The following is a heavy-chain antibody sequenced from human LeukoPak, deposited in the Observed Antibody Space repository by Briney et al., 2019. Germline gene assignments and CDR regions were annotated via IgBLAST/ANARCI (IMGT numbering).Heavy chain of an antibody. CDR3: AKLVQVGVTGYYFYY. Sequence: PSETLSLTCTVSGGSISDYYWSWIRQPPGKGLEWIAYNYYSGSTNYNPSLKSRVNISVDTSKNQFSLKLSSVTAADTAVYYCAKLVQVGVTGYYFYYWGQGTLVTVSS. CDR2: NYYSGST. J-gene: IGHJ4*02. CDR1: GGSISDYY. D-gene: IGHD1-26*01. V-gene: IGHV4-59*01.